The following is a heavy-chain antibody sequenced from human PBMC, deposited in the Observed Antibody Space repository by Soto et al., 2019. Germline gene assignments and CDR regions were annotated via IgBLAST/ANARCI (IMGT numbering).Heavy chain of an antibody. Sequence: EVQLLESGGGLVQPGGSLRLSCAASGCTFSSYAMSWVRQAPGKGLEWVSAISGSGGSTYYADSVKGRFTISRDNSKNTLYLQMNRLRAEDTAVYYCAKGWFGELYVYYYGMDVWGQGTTVTVSS. J-gene: IGHJ6*02. CDR2: ISGSGGST. D-gene: IGHD3-10*01. CDR3: AKGWFGELYVYYYGMDV. CDR1: GCTFSSYA. V-gene: IGHV3-23*01.